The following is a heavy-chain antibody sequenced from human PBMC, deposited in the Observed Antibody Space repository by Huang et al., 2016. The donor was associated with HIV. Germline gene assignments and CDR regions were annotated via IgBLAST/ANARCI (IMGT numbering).Heavy chain of an antibody. CDR1: GFTFSDYY. Sequence: QVQLVESGGGLVKPGGSLRLSCAASGFTFSDYYMIWIRQAPGKRLEVVSYISSSGSDIYNTDSVTGRFTIARDNAKNSLYLQMNSLGAEDTAVYYCARSSGELGAPHNWGQGTLVTVSS. CDR3: ARSSGELGAPHN. CDR2: ISSSGSDI. V-gene: IGHV3-11*01. D-gene: IGHD1-26*01. J-gene: IGHJ4*02.